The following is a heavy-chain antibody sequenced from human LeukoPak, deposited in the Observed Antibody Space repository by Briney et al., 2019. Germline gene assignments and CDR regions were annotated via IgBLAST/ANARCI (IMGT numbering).Heavy chain of an antibody. CDR1: GGSISSSSYY. V-gene: IGHV4-39*07. Sequence: PSETLSLTCTVSGGSISSSSYYWGWIRQPPGKGLEWIGSIYYSGSTYYNPSLKSRVTISVDTSKNQFSLKLSSVTAADTAVYYCARDRSGYDYYYYYMDVWGKGTTVTVSS. CDR3: ARDRSGYDYYYYYMDV. D-gene: IGHD5-12*01. J-gene: IGHJ6*03. CDR2: IYYSGST.